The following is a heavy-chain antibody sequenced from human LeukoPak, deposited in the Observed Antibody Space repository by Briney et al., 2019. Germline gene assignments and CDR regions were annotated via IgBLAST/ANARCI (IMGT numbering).Heavy chain of an antibody. CDR3: TRAKTGYYDSTGYYLGAY. CDR1: GFTFDDYG. V-gene: IGHV3-20*04. Sequence: SLRLXCAASGFTFDDYGMSWVRQAPGKGLEWVSGINWNGGSTVYADSVKGRFTISRDHASKSLYLQMNSLRAEDTALYFCTRAKTGYYDSTGYYLGAYWGQGTLVTVSS. CDR2: INWNGGST. J-gene: IGHJ4*02. D-gene: IGHD3-22*01.